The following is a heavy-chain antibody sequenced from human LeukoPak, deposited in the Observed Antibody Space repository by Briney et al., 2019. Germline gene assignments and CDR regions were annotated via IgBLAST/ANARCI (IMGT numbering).Heavy chain of an antibody. V-gene: IGHV3-23*01. CDR1: GFTFSNYG. CDR3: AKTSSGSWGVFDY. D-gene: IGHD6-25*01. J-gene: IGHJ4*02. Sequence: GGSLRLSCAASGFTFSNYGMNWVRQAPGKGLEWVSGISGSGGNTYYADCVKGRFTISRDNSKNTLYLQMNSLRAEDTAVYYCAKTSSGSWGVFDYWGQGTLVTVSS. CDR2: ISGSGGNT.